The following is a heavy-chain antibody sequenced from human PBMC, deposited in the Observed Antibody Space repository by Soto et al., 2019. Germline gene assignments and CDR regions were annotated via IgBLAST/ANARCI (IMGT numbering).Heavy chain of an antibody. D-gene: IGHD5-12*01. CDR1: GFSFENYG. Sequence: QVQMVESGGGVVQPGRSLRLSCAASGFSFENYGMHWVRQAPGRGLEWVAIIWYDGSLQYYAAAVKGRFTISRDNSKNTLYLEMNGLRAEDTAVYYCANLWGDGYNLGQDYNGMDVWGQGTTVIVSS. V-gene: IGHV3-33*06. CDR2: IWYDGSLQ. CDR3: ANLWGDGYNLGQDYNGMDV. J-gene: IGHJ6*02.